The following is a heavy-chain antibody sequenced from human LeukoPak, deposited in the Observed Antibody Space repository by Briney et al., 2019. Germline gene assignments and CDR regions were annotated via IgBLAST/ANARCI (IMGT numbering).Heavy chain of an antibody. CDR1: GFTFDDYA. V-gene: IGHV3-9*01. CDR2: ISWNSGSI. CDR3: ARDPVGVITTVYYFDC. D-gene: IGHD3-22*01. J-gene: IGHJ4*02. Sequence: GGSLRLSCAASGFTFDDYAMHWVRQAPGKGLEWVSGISWNSGSIGYADSVKGRFTISRDNAKNSLYLQMNSLRAEDTAVYYCARDPVGVITTVYYFDCWGQGTLVTVSS.